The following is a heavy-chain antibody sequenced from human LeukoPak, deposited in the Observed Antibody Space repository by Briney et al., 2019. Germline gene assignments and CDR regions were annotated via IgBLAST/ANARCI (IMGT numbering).Heavy chain of an antibody. D-gene: IGHD3-22*01. J-gene: IGHJ4*02. V-gene: IGHV3-30*18. CDR3: AKQYYFDSSAYYSAFDY. Sequence: GGSLRLSCAASGFTFSSYAMHWVRQAPGKGLEWVAVISYDGSERHYADSVKDRFTISRDNSKNTLYLQMNSLRAEDTAVYYCAKQYYFDSSAYYSAFDYWGQGTLVTVSS. CDR1: GFTFSSYA. CDR2: ISYDGSER.